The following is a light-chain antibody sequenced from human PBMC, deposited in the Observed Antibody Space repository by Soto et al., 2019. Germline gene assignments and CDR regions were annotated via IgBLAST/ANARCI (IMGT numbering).Light chain of an antibody. CDR2: EVS. J-gene: IGLJ1*01. Sequence: QPASVSGSPGQSITISCTGTSSDVGGYNYVSWYQQHPGKAPKLMIYEVSNRPSGVSNRFSGSKSGNTASLTISGLQAEDEADYYCSSYTSIFYVFGTGTKLTVL. CDR1: SSDVGGYNY. V-gene: IGLV2-14*01. CDR3: SSYTSIFYV.